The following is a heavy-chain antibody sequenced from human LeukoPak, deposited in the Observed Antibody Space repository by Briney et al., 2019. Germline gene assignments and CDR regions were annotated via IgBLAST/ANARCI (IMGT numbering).Heavy chain of an antibody. D-gene: IGHD1-26*01. V-gene: IGHV1-2*02. CDR1: GYTFTGYY. Sequence: GASVKVSCKASGYTFTGYYLHWVRQAPGQGLEWMGWINPNSGGTNYAQKFQGRVTMTMDTSITTAYMELSRLRSDDTAVYYCARDLSGFPGYYYYYMDVWGKGTTVTVSS. CDR2: INPNSGGT. CDR3: ARDLSGFPGYYYYYMDV. J-gene: IGHJ6*03.